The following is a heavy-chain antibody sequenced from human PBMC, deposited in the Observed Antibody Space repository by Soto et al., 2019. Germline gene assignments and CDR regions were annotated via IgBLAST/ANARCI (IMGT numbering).Heavy chain of an antibody. CDR1: GFTFDDFA. CDR3: MTHADIYGRGH. V-gene: IGHV3-9*01. Sequence: SLRLSCVASGFTFDDFAMHWVRQAPGKGLEWVSGMSWNRGSIVYADSVKGRFTISRDNAKNSLYLQMNSLKTEDTAVYYCMTHADIYGRGHWGQGTLVTVSS. D-gene: IGHD5-18*01. CDR2: MSWNRGSI. J-gene: IGHJ4*02.